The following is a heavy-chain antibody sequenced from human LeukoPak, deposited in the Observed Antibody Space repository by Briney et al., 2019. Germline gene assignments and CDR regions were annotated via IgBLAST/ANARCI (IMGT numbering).Heavy chain of an antibody. CDR3: ARLHYYDSSGYSDY. CDR2: ISGSGGST. Sequence: GGSLRLSCAASGFTFSSYAMSWVRQAPGKGLEWVSAISGSGGSTYYADSVKGRFTISRDNAKNSLYLQMNSLRAEDTAVYYCARLHYYDSSGYSDYWGQGTLVTVSS. J-gene: IGHJ4*02. V-gene: IGHV3-23*01. D-gene: IGHD3-22*01. CDR1: GFTFSSYA.